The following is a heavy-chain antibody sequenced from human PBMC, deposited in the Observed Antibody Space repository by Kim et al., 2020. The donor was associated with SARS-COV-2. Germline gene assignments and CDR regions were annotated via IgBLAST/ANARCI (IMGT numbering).Heavy chain of an antibody. Sequence: ASVKVSCKTSGYTFTYYAIHWVRQAPGQGLEWLGSINTNTGDAIYAQDFAGRIVFSLDTSVSTAYLQISSLEAEDTAMFYCARQPSYYYASVSLFGHWGQGSLVTVSS. V-gene: IGHV7-4-1*02. J-gene: IGHJ4*02. CDR2: INTNTGDA. CDR1: GYTFTYYA. D-gene: IGHD3-10*01. CDR3: ARQPSYYYASVSLFGH.